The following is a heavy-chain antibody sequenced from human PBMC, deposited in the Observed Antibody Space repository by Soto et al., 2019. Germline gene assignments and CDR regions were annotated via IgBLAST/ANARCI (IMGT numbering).Heavy chain of an antibody. V-gene: IGHV3-30*18. CDR1: GFTSSSYG. D-gene: IGHD1-1*01. Sequence: PGGSLRLSCADSGFTSSSYGTHWIRQAPAKGLEWVAFISYDGSEKYNADSVKGRFTISRDNSKNTLYLQMNSLRAEDTAVFCCAKAGGPTYNYYGVEVWGQGTTVTVSS. CDR2: ISYDGSEK. CDR3: AKAGGPTYNYYGVEV. J-gene: IGHJ6*02.